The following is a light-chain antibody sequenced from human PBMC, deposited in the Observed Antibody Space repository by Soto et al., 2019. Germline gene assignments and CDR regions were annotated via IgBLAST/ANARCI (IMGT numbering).Light chain of an antibody. J-gene: IGLJ2*01. CDR2: DVS. CDR1: SSDVGGYNY. CDR3: SSYAISSPL. V-gene: IGLV2-14*01. Sequence: QSALTQPASVSGSPGQSITISCTGTSSDVGGYNYVSWYQQHPGKAPKLMIYDVSNRPSGVSNRFSGSKSGNTASLTISGLQAEDEADYYCSSYAISSPLFGGGTKLTVL.